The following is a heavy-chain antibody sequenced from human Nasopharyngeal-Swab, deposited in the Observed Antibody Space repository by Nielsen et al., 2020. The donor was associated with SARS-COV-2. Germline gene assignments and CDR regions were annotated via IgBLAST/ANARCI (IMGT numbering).Heavy chain of an antibody. CDR1: GGTFSSYA. D-gene: IGHD4-11*01. V-gene: IGHV1-69*04. CDR3: ARYYSNYHFWYFDL. J-gene: IGHJ2*01. Sequence: SVKVSCKASGGTFSSYAISWVRQAPGQGLEWMGRIIPILGIANYAQKSQGRVTITADKSTSTAYMELSSLRSEDTAVYYCARYYSNYHFWYFDLWGRGTLVTVSS. CDR2: IIPILGIA.